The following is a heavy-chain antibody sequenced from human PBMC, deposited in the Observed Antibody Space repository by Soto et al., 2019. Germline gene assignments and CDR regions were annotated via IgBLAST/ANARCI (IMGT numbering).Heavy chain of an antibody. CDR3: ARGHPMVRGVTRYWFDP. CDR2: INHSGST. D-gene: IGHD3-10*01. Sequence: SETLSLTCAVYGGSFSGYYWSWIRQPPGKGLEWIGEINHSGSTNYNPSLKTRVTISVDTSKNQFSLKLSSVTAADTAVYYCARGHPMVRGVTRYWFDPWGQGTLVTVSS. CDR1: GGSFSGYY. J-gene: IGHJ5*02. V-gene: IGHV4-34*01.